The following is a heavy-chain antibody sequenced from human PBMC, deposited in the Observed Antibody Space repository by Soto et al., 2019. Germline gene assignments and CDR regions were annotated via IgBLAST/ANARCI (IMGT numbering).Heavy chain of an antibody. Sequence: PSETLSLTCTVSGGSISSGGYYWSWIRQHPGKGLEWIGYIYYSGSTYYNPSLKSRVTISIDTSKNQFSLKLSSVTAADTAVYYCARAGENTVTSYYYYGMDVWGQGTKVTVSS. V-gene: IGHV4-31*03. CDR1: GGSISSGGYY. CDR2: IYYSGST. J-gene: IGHJ6*02. CDR3: ARAGENTVTSYYYYGMDV. D-gene: IGHD4-17*01.